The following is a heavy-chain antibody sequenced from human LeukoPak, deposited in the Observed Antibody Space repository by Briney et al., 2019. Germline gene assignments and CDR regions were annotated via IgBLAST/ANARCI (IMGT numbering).Heavy chain of an antibody. CDR2: IIPILGIA. CDR3: ARGPSLGYFDY. J-gene: IGHJ4*02. V-gene: IGHV1-69*02. Sequence: ASVKVSCKASGGTFSSYTISWVRQAPGQGLEWMGRIIPILGIANYAQKFQGRVTITADKSTSTAYMELSSLRSEDTAVYYCARGPSLGYFDYWGQGTLVTVSP. CDR1: GGTFSSYT.